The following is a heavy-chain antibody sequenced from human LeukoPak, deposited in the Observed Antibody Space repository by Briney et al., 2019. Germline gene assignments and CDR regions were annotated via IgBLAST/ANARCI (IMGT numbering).Heavy chain of an antibody. CDR1: GYTFTGYY. CDR2: IVIANGNT. CDR3: AAEDDFLTGYYDFDY. Sequence: GASVKVSCKASGYTFTGYYMHWVRQARGQRPEWIGWIVIANGNTNYAQKFQERLTITRDMSTSTAYMELSSLRSEDTAVYYCAAEDDFLTGYYDFDYWGQGTVVTVSS. J-gene: IGHJ4*02. V-gene: IGHV1-58*02. D-gene: IGHD3-9*01.